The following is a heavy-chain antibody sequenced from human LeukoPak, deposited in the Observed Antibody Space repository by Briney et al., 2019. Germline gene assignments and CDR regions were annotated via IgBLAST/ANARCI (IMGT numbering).Heavy chain of an antibody. CDR1: GFTFEDSA. CDR2: IKQDGSEK. V-gene: IGHV3-7*01. J-gene: IGHJ4*02. Sequence: GGSLRLSCIASGFTFEDSAMSWVRQAPGKGLEWVANIKQDGSEKYYVDSVKGRFTISRDNAKNSLDLQMNSLRVEDTGIYYCVKVAKYYYGSETYYFFEHWGQGTPVTASS. D-gene: IGHD3-10*01. CDR3: VKVAKYYYGSETYYFFEH.